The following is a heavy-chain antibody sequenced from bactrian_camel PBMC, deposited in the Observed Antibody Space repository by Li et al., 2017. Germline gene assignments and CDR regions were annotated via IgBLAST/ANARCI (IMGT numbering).Heavy chain of an antibody. J-gene: IGHJ4*01. V-gene: IGHV3S53*01. Sequence: VQLVESGGGSVQAGGSLRLSCAASGSTVSRKYMGWFRQAPGKEREAVASIARFGATRFSESVEGRFTISKDNAKNTLYLQMNSLKPEDTAMCYCAARYFCVSQGFGHWGQGTQVTVS. CDR1: GSTVSRKY. CDR2: IARFGAT. CDR3: AARYFCVSQGFGH. D-gene: IGHD1*01.